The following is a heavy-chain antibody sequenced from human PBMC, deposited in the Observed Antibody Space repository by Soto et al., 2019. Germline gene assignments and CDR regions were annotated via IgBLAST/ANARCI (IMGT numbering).Heavy chain of an antibody. CDR2: INPNSGGT. V-gene: IGHV1-2*04. J-gene: IGHJ6*02. CDR1: GYTFTGYY. Sequence: GASVKVSCKASGYTFTGYYMHWVRQAPGQGLEWMGWINPNSGGTNYAQKFQGWVTMTRDTSISTAYMELSRLRSDDTAVYYCARDLLGVATGYYYGMDVWGQGTTVTVSS. D-gene: IGHD5-12*01. CDR3: ARDLLGVATGYYYGMDV.